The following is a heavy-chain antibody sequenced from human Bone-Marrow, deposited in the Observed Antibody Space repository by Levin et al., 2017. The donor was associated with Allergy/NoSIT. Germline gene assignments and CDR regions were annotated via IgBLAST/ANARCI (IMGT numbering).Heavy chain of an antibody. CDR2: IYPGDSDT. CDR3: ARHYTLDV. V-gene: IGHV5-51*01. Sequence: GGSLRLSCKGSGYTFITYYIAWVRQMPGKGLEWVGIIYPGDSDTRYSPSFRGQVTISADKSISTAYLQWDRLKASDTATYYCARHYTLDVWGQGTTVTVSS. CDR1: GYTFITYY. J-gene: IGHJ6*02.